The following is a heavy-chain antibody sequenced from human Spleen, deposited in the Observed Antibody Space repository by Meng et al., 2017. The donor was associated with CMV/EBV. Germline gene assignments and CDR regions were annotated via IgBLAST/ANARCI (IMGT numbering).Heavy chain of an antibody. CDR3: AKVRITALGMDV. CDR2: VSRSGGGT. J-gene: IGHJ6*02. D-gene: IGHD6-6*01. Sequence: GESLKISCAASGFTFSNYAMSWVRQAGKGLEWVSTVSRSGGGTDYADSVKGRFTVSRDNSKNTLFLQINSLRAEDMAVYYCAKVRITALGMDVWGQGTTVTVSS. CDR1: GFTFSNYA. V-gene: IGHV3-23*01.